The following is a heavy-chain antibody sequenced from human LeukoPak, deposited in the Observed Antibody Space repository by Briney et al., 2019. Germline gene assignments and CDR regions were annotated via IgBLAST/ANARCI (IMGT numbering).Heavy chain of an antibody. D-gene: IGHD3-16*02. V-gene: IGHV4-4*07. CDR1: GGSISSYY. CDR3: ASQISGYVWGSYRIDY. CDR2: IYTSGST. Sequence: SETLSLTCTVSGGSISSYYWNWIRQPAGKGLEWIGRIYTSGSTNYNPSLKSRVTISVDTSKNQFSLKLSSVTAADTAVYYCASQISGYVWGSYRIDYWGQGTLVTVSS. J-gene: IGHJ4*02.